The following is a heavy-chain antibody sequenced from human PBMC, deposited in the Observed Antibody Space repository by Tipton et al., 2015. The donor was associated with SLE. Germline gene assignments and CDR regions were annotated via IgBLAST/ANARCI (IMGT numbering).Heavy chain of an antibody. V-gene: IGHV4-34*01. D-gene: IGHD5-12*01. CDR3: ARAAGGWLRRVWAAFGI. J-gene: IGHJ3*02. CDR2: INHSKTT. Sequence: TLSLTCAVYGGSFSGHTWSWIRHFPGKGLEWIGDINHSKTTNYNPSLKSRVTISVDTSENQLSLKVTSVTAADTAVYYCARAAGGWLRRVWAAFGIWGQGTRVTVSS. CDR1: GGSFSGHT.